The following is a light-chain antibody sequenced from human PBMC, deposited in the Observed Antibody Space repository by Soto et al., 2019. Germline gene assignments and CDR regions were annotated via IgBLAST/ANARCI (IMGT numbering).Light chain of an antibody. V-gene: IGLV2-14*01. CDR3: SSYTSTSSNFV. Sequence: QSALTQPASVSGSPGQSITISCTGSSSDVGGYNYVSWYQQHPGKAPQLMIYEVSNRPSGVSKRFSGSKSGNTASLTISGLQTEDEADYYCSSYTSTSSNFVFGGGTKVTVL. CDR1: SSDVGGYNY. J-gene: IGLJ1*01. CDR2: EVS.